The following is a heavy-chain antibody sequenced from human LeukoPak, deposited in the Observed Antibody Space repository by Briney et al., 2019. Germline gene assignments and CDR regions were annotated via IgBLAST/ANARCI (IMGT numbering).Heavy chain of an antibody. CDR1: GFIFSSYA. CDR2: IASSLGAT. Sequence: PGGSLRLSCAASGFIFSSYAMSWVRQAPGKGLEWVAGIASSLGATYYADSVKGRFRISRDNSKSTLNLQMNRLRTEDTAIYYCAKSPPPSDRGDFSYHFDFWGQGTLVTVSS. V-gene: IGHV3-23*01. J-gene: IGHJ4*02. CDR3: AKSPPPSDRGDFSYHFDF. D-gene: IGHD4-17*01.